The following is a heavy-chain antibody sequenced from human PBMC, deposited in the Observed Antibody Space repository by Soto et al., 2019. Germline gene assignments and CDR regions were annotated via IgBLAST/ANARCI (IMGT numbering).Heavy chain of an antibody. D-gene: IGHD2-21*02. V-gene: IGHV2-5*02. J-gene: IGHJ6*02. CDR1: GLSLSTTGVG. Sequence: QITLKESGPTLVKPTQTLTLTCTFSGLSLSTTGVGVGWIRQPPGKALEWLALIYWDDDKRYSPSLKSRLTSTKDTSKTQVVLTMTNMDPVDTATYSCVQSRCGGDCLQSYSSHSYYGLDVWGQGTTVTVSS. CDR2: IYWDDDK. CDR3: VQSRCGGDCLQSYSSHSYYGLDV.